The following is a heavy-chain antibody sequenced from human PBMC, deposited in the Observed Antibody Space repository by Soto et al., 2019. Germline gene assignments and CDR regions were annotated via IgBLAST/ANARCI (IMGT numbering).Heavy chain of an antibody. CDR2: IKSKTDGGTT. D-gene: IGHD4-4*01. Sequence: EVQLVESGGGLVKPGGSLRLSCAASGFTFSNAWMSWVRQAPGKGLEWVGRIKSKTDGGTTDYAAPVKGRFTISRDDSKNTLYLQMNSLKTEDTAVYYCTTDPGLYSNYEGEYYYYYYYMDVWGKGTTVTVSS. CDR3: TTDPGLYSNYEGEYYYYYYYMDV. J-gene: IGHJ6*03. V-gene: IGHV3-15*01. CDR1: GFTFSNAW.